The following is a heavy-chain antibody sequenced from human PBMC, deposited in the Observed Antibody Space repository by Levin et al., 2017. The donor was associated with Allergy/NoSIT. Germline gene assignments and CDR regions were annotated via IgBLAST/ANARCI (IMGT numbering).Heavy chain of an antibody. D-gene: IGHD6-19*01. CDR3: ASGYSSGWYRY. Sequence: GESLKISCAASGFTFSSYWMSWVRQAPGKGLEWVANIKQDGSEKYYVDSVKGRFTISRDNAKNSLYLQMNSLRAEDTAVYYCASGYSSGWYRYWGQGTLVTVSS. V-gene: IGHV3-7*01. CDR1: GFTFSSYW. J-gene: IGHJ4*02. CDR2: IKQDGSEK.